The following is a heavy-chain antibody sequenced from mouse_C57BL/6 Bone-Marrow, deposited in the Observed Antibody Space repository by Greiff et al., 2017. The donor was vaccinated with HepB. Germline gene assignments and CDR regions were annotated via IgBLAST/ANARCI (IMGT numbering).Heavy chain of an antibody. V-gene: IGHV5-4*01. J-gene: IGHJ3*01. D-gene: IGHD1-1*01. Sequence: EVMLVESGGGLVKPGGSLKLSCAASGFTFSSYAMSWVRQTPEKRLEWVATISDGGSYTYYPDNVKGRFTISRDNAKNNLYLQMSHLKSEDTARYYCARDRNYYGSRVFAYWGQGTLVTVSA. CDR1: GFTFSSYA. CDR2: ISDGGSYT. CDR3: ARDRNYYGSRVFAY.